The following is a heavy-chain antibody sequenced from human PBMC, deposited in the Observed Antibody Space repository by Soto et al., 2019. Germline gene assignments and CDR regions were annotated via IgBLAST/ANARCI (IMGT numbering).Heavy chain of an antibody. CDR3: ARAISGYVT. V-gene: IGHV1-3*04. Sequence: ASVKVSCKASGITSTTYAIHRVRKVPGQGLEWMGWINTGNGNTRYSQRFLGRVSLTTDTSASTVSMDLSSLTSEDTAVYYCARAISGYVTWGQGTLVTVSS. CDR1: GITSTTYA. CDR2: INTGNGNT. J-gene: IGHJ5*02. D-gene: IGHD5-12*01.